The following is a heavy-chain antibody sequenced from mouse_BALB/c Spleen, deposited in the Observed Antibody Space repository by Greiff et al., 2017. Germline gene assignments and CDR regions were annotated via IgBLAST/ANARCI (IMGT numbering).Heavy chain of an antibody. D-gene: IGHD1-1*01. CDR1: GYAFTNYL. CDR2: INPGSGGT. Sequence: QVQLKESGAELVRPGTSVKVSCKASGYAFTNYLIEWVKQRPGQGLEWIGVINPGSGGTNYNEKFKGKATLTADKSSSTAYMQLSSLTSDDSAVYFCARGGYYGSSAYWGQGTLVTVSA. CDR3: ARGGYYGSSAY. J-gene: IGHJ3*01. V-gene: IGHV1-54*01.